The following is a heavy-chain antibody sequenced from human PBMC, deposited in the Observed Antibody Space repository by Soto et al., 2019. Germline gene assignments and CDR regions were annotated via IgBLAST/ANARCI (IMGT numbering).Heavy chain of an antibody. CDR3: ARDGDDYGSGSYLDY. J-gene: IGHJ4*02. CDR2: IYHSGST. D-gene: IGHD3-10*01. Sequence: SETLSLTCAGSGGSISSSNWWSWVRQPPGKGLEWIGEIYHSGSTNYNPSLKSRVTISVDKSKNQFSLKLSSVTAADTAVYYCARDGDDYGSGSYLDYWGQGTLVTVSS. CDR1: GGSISSSNW. V-gene: IGHV4-4*02.